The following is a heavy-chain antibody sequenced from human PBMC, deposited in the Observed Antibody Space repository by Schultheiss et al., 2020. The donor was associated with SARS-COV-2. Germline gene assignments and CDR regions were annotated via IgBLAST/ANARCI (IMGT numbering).Heavy chain of an antibody. CDR3: ARERTLVDAFDI. V-gene: IGHV3-11*06. J-gene: IGHJ3*02. Sequence: GGSLRLSCETSGFSFSDYYMTWIRQAPGKGLEWISYISSSSSYTEYADSVKGRFTISRDNSKNTLYLQMNSLSAEDTAVYYCARERTLVDAFDIWGQGTMVTVSS. D-gene: IGHD2-8*02. CDR2: ISSSSSYT. CDR1: GFSFSDYY.